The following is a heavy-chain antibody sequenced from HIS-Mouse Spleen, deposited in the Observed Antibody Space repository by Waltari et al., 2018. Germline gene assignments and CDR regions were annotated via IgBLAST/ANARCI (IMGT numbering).Heavy chain of an antibody. Sequence: QVQLVQSGAEVKKPGASVKVSCKASGYTFTGYYMHWVRQAPGQGLEWMGWINPNSGGTNYAQKFQGRVTMTRDTSISTAYMELSRRRSDETAVYYCAREDGSETGVVIIRYYYYYGMDVWGQGTTVTVSS. CDR2: INPNSGGT. CDR1: GYTFTGYY. J-gene: IGHJ6*02. CDR3: AREDGSETGVVIIRYYYYYGMDV. D-gene: IGHD3-3*01. V-gene: IGHV1-2*02.